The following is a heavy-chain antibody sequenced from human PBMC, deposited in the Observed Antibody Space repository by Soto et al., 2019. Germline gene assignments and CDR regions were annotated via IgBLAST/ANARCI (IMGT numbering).Heavy chain of an antibody. Sequence: EVQLVESGGGLVQPGGSLRLSCPASGFTFSSYWMSWVRQAPGKGLEWVANIKQDGSEKYYVDSVKGRFTISRDNAKNSLYLQMNSLRAEDTAVYYCARGIGCSGGSCYSASAYYYYYMDVWGKGTTVTVSS. J-gene: IGHJ6*03. D-gene: IGHD2-15*01. CDR3: ARGIGCSGGSCYSASAYYYYYMDV. CDR2: IKQDGSEK. CDR1: GFTFSSYW. V-gene: IGHV3-7*01.